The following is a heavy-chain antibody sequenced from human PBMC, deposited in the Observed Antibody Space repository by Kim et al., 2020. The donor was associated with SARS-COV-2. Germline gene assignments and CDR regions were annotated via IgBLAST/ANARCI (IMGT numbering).Heavy chain of an antibody. CDR2: IRSKAYGGTT. J-gene: IGHJ4*02. Sequence: GGSLRLSCTASGFTFGDYAMSWFRQAPGKGLEWVGFIRSKAYGGTTEYAASVKGRFTISRDDSKSIAYLQMNSLKTEDTAVYYCTRGNPPWIRVSRRPSYFDYWGQGTLVTVSS. D-gene: IGHD5-18*01. V-gene: IGHV3-49*03. CDR3: TRGNPPWIRVSRRPSYFDY. CDR1: GFTFGDYA.